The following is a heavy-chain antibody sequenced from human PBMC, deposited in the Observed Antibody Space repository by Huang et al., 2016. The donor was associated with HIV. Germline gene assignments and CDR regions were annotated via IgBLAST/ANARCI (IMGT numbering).Heavy chain of an antibody. CDR3: ARAVSSERDFDS. D-gene: IGHD3-16*02. CDR1: GYTFTSYY. J-gene: IGHJ4*02. V-gene: IGHV1-46*01. CDR2: IDPGGGSR. Sequence: QVQLVQSGAEVKKPGASVKVTCKTSGYTFTSYYIHWVRQAPGQGLEWMGIIDPGGGSRIYAQKVQDRVNMTGDTSTSTVFMELSSLTYEDTAVYFCARAVSSERDFDSWGQGTLVTVSS.